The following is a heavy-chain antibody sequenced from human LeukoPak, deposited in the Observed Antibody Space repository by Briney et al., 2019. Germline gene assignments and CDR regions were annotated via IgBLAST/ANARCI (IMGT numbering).Heavy chain of an antibody. V-gene: IGHV4-59*12. CDR2: IYYSGST. D-gene: IGHD3-3*01. J-gene: IGHJ4*02. Sequence: PSETLSLTCTVSGGSISSYYWSWIRQPPGKGLEWIGHIYYSGSTNYNPSLKSRVTISVDTSKNQFSLKLSSVTAADTAVYYCARDGEWLFDYWGQGTLVTVSS. CDR3: ARDGEWLFDY. CDR1: GGSISSYY.